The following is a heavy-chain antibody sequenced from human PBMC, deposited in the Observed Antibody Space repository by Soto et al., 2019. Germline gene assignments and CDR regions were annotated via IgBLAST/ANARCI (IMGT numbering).Heavy chain of an antibody. Sequence: QVQLQESGPGLVKRSQTLSLTCTVSGGSISSGGYYWYWIRQHPGKGLEWIGYIYYSGTTYYNPSLKSRVTISVDTSKNQFSLKLSSVTAADTAVYYCAASCVACGGFNYYGMDVWGQGTTVTVSS. CDR2: IYYSGTT. D-gene: IGHD2-21*01. J-gene: IGHJ6*02. V-gene: IGHV4-31*03. CDR3: AASCVACGGFNYYGMDV. CDR1: GGSISSGGYY.